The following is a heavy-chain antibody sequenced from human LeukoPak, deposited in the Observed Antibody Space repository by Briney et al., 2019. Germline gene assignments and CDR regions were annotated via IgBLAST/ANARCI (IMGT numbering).Heavy chain of an antibody. J-gene: IGHJ4*02. V-gene: IGHV4-34*01. CDR3: ARVVASTRLRYCSGGSCYPGGSEFDY. CDR1: GGSFSGYY. Sequence: RTSETLSLTCAVYGGSFSGYYWSWIRQPPGKGLEWIGEINHSGSTNYNPSLKSRVTISVDTSKNQFSLKLSSVTAADTAVYYCARVVASTRLRYCSGGSCYPGGSEFDYWGQGTLVTVSS. D-gene: IGHD2-15*01. CDR2: INHSGST.